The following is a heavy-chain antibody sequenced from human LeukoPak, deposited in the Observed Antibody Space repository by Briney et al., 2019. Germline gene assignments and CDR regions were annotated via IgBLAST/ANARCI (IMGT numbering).Heavy chain of an antibody. CDR2: IKRNRGGK. V-gene: IGHV1-2*02. D-gene: IGHD6-6*01. J-gene: IGHJ5*02. Sequence: ASVRVSCTASGYTFTGYYIHWWRQAPGHRLKWWGWIKRNRGGKDYAQKCQGRVTLTKDKFNNTAYMEHSRLRCEDTAVYYCARRGNAPNHSSCWFHPRGQGTLVSVS. CDR3: ARRGNAPNHSSCWFHP. CDR1: GYTFTGYY.